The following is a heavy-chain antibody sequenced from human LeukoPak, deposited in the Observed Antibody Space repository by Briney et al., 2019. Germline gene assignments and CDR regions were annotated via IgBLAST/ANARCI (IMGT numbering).Heavy chain of an antibody. CDR1: GFTFSSSG. J-gene: IGHJ4*02. V-gene: IGHV3-30*18. Sequence: GGTLRLSCAASGFTFSSSGMHWVRQAPSKGLDWVAVISYDGSNIYYADSVKGRFSISRDNSKKTLYLQMNSLRTEDTAVYYCAKWRRGHYYGSGTELDYWGQGTLVTVSS. D-gene: IGHD3-10*01. CDR2: ISYDGSNI. CDR3: AKWRRGHYYGSGTELDY.